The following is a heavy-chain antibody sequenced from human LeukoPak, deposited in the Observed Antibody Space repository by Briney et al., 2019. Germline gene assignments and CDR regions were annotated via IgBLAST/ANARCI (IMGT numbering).Heavy chain of an antibody. CDR2: IIPILGIA. CDR3: ARDPRLRGVIEAVDY. V-gene: IGHV1-69*04. Sequence: ASVKVSCKASGGTFSSYAISWVRQAPGQGLEWMGRIIPILGIANYAQKFQGRVTITADKSTSTAYMELSSLRSEDTAVYYCARDPRLRGVIEAVDYWGQGTLVTVSS. CDR1: GGTFSSYA. J-gene: IGHJ4*02. D-gene: IGHD3-10*01.